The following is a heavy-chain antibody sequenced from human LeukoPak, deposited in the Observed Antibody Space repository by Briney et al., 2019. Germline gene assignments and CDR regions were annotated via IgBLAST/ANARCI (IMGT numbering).Heavy chain of an antibody. J-gene: IGHJ4*02. V-gene: IGHV3-33*01. CDR1: GFSFNNYG. CDR2: IWYDGSNK. D-gene: IGHD6-13*01. CDR3: ARGVSGYSSTSDY. Sequence: GRSLRLSCAASGFSFNNYGMRWVRQAPGKGLEWVAVIWYDGSNKYYANSVKGRFTISRDNSKNTLYLQMNSLRAEDTAVYYCARGVSGYSSTSDYWGQGSLVTVSS.